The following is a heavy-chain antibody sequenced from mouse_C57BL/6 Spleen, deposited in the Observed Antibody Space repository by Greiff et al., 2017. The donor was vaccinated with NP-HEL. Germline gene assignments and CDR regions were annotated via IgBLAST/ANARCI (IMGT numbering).Heavy chain of an antibody. CDR3: ARGYYYGSGFAY. CDR2: INPNNGGT. Sequence: VQLQQSGPELVKPGASVKIPCKASGYTFTDYNMDWVKQSHGKSLEWIGDINPNNGGTNYNQKFKGKATLTVDKSSSTAYMELRSLTSEDTAVYYCARGYYYGSGFAYWGQGTLVTVSA. V-gene: IGHV1-18*01. D-gene: IGHD1-1*01. CDR1: GYTFTDYN. J-gene: IGHJ3*01.